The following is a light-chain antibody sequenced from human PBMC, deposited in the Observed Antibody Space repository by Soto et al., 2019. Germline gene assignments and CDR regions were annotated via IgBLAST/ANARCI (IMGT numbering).Light chain of an antibody. Sequence: QSALTQPPSASGSPGQSVTISCTGTSSDVGGYEYVSWYQQHPGKAPKLMIYEVSKRPSGAPDRFSGSKSGNTASLTVSGLQAEDEADYYCSSYAGSNNLVFGGGTKLTV. CDR3: SSYAGSNNLV. CDR1: SSDVGGYEY. J-gene: IGLJ2*01. CDR2: EVS. V-gene: IGLV2-8*01.